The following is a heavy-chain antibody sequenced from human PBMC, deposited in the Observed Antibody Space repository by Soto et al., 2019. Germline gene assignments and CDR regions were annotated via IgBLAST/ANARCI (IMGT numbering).Heavy chain of an antibody. CDR2: IYYSGST. CDR3: ARHSGLFDDFDI. Sequence: SETLSLTCTVSGGSISSYYWSWIRQPPGKGLEWIGYIYYSGSTNYNPSLKSRVTISVDTSKNQFSLKLSSVTAADTAVYYCARHSGLFDDFDIWRHGTMVTVSS. CDR1: GGSISSYY. J-gene: IGHJ3*02. V-gene: IGHV4-59*08. D-gene: IGHD3-10*01.